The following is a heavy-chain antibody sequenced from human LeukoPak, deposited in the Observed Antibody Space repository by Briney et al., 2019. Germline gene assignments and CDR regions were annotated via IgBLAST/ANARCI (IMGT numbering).Heavy chain of an antibody. Sequence: PGRSLRLSCAASGFTFSSYGMHWVRQAPGKGLEWVAVIWYDGSNKYYADSVKGRFTISRDNSKNTLYLQMNSLRAEVTAVYYCATDGYYYDSSGYDAFDIWGQGTMVTVSS. CDR3: ATDGYYYDSSGYDAFDI. D-gene: IGHD3-22*01. V-gene: IGHV3-33*01. J-gene: IGHJ3*02. CDR1: GFTFSSYG. CDR2: IWYDGSNK.